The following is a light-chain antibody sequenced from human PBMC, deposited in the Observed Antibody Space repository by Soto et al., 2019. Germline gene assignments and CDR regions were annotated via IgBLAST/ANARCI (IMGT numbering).Light chain of an antibody. CDR2: RND. CDR3: AAWDDSLSAH. V-gene: IGLV1-47*01. Sequence: QSVLTQPPSASGTPGQRVTISCSGSSSNIGSNYVYWYQQLPGTAPKLLISRNDQRPSGIPDRSSGSKSGTSASLAISGLRSEDEADYYCAAWDDSLSAHFGTGTKVTVL. CDR1: SSNIGSNY. J-gene: IGLJ1*01.